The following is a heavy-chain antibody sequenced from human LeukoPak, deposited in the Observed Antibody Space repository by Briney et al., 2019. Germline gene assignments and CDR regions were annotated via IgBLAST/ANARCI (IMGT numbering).Heavy chain of an antibody. CDR3: AGGYGSGTDDY. Sequence: SETLSLTCTVSGGSISSYYWSWIRQPPWKGLEWIGYIYYSGSTNYNPSLKSRVTISVDTSKNQFSLKLSSVTAADTAVYYCAGGYGSGTDDYWGQGTLVTVSS. CDR2: IYYSGST. CDR1: GGSISSYY. D-gene: IGHD3-10*01. J-gene: IGHJ4*02. V-gene: IGHV4-59*01.